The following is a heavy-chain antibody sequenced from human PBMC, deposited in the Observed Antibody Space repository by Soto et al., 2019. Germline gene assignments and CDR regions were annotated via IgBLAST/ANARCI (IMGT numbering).Heavy chain of an antibody. D-gene: IGHD3-10*01. CDR1: GGSFSGYY. Sequence: QVQLQQWGAGLLKPSETLSLTCAVYGGSFSGYYWSWIRQPPGKGLEWIGDINHSGRTNYNPSLKSRVTISTDMSRNQFSLRLTSVTAADTALYYGARGLRGVIITSYYFVMDVWGQGTTVTVSS. CDR3: ARGLRGVIITSYYFVMDV. V-gene: IGHV4-34*01. CDR2: INHSGRT. J-gene: IGHJ6*02.